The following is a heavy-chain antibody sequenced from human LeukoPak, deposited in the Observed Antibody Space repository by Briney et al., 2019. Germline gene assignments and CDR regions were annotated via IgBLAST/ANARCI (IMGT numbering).Heavy chain of an antibody. J-gene: IGHJ6*03. D-gene: IGHD2-21*01. CDR3: ARADCGGDCYYYYYYMDV. Sequence: GGSLRLSCAASGFSFSNYWMRWVCQAPGKGLEWVADIEQDGGEKYYVDSVKGRFTISRDNSKNTLYLQMNSLRAEDTAVYYCARADCGGDCYYYYYYMDVWGKGTTVTVSS. V-gene: IGHV3-7*01. CDR1: GFSFSNYW. CDR2: IEQDGGEK.